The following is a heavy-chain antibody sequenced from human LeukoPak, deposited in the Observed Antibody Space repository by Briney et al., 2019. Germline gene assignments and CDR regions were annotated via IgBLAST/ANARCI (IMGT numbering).Heavy chain of an antibody. V-gene: IGHV6-1*01. CDR2: TYYRSKWYN. Sequence: SQTLSLTCDISGDSVSSNSAAWNWIRQSPLRGLEWLGRTYYRSKWYNDYAVSVKSLITTTPDTSKNQFSLQLNSVTPEDTAVYYCTRGAPVGSSREFDYWGQGTLVTVSS. D-gene: IGHD5-24*01. CDR1: GDSVSSNSAA. CDR3: TRGAPVGSSREFDY. J-gene: IGHJ4*02.